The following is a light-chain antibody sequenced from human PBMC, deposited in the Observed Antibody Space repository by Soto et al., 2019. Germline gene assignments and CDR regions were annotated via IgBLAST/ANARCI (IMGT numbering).Light chain of an antibody. CDR1: QSISNH. CDR3: QQSYSSPPT. J-gene: IGKJ1*01. V-gene: IGKV1-39*01. CDR2: AAS. Sequence: DIQMTQSPSSLSASVEYRVIITCRASQSISNHLNWYQQKPGKAPKLLIFAASSLQSGVPSRFSGSRSGPDFTLTISSLPPEDFATYYCQQSYSSPPTFGQGTKVDIK.